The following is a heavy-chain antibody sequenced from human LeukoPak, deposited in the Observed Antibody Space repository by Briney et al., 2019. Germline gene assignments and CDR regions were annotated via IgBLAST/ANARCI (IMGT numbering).Heavy chain of an antibody. J-gene: IGHJ4*02. D-gene: IGHD6-19*01. Sequence: GGSLRLSCAASGFTFTSCAMSWVRQAPGKGLEWVSTISGSGASTYYADSVKGRFTISRDSSKNTLYLQLNILRAEDTAVYFCAKAAQQWLAHLDYWGQGTLITVSS. CDR2: ISGSGAST. CDR1: GFTFTSCA. CDR3: AKAAQQWLAHLDY. V-gene: IGHV3-23*01.